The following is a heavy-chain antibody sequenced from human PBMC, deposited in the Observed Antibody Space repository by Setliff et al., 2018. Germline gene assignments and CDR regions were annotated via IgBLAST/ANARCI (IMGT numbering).Heavy chain of an antibody. CDR2: IFPKTGNT. Sequence: ASVKVSCKSSGYIFRSYGLTWVRQAPGQGLEWMGWIFPKTGNTNYAYKVQGRVTMTTDTSTATAYMELRSLTSDDTAVYYCSTLVRFCTTSTCQGASASEHWGQGTLVTVSS. CDR1: GYIFRSYG. D-gene: IGHD2-8*01. J-gene: IGHJ4*02. CDR3: STLVRFCTTSTCQGASASEH. V-gene: IGHV1-18*01.